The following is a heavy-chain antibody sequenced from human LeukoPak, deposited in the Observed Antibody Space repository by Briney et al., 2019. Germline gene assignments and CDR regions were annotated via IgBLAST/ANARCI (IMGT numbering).Heavy chain of an antibody. J-gene: IGHJ3*02. CDR2: NSGST. Sequence: PSETLSLTCTVSGGSICSYFWSWVRQPPGKGLEWIGYNSGSTKYNPSLKSRVSISVDTSKNQLSLKLRSVTAADTAVYYCARDRGYGGNYLRAFDIWGQGTMVSVSS. CDR3: ARDRGYGGNYLRAFDI. V-gene: IGHV4-59*12. D-gene: IGHD1-26*01. CDR1: GGSICSYF.